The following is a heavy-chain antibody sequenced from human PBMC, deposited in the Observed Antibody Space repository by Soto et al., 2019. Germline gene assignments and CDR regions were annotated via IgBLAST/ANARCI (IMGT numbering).Heavy chain of an antibody. CDR3: AKDRRRVHGSFDY. V-gene: IGHV3-23*01. CDR2: ISGSGGST. Sequence: EVQLLESGGGLVQPGGSLRLSCAASGFTFSSYAMSWVRQAPGKGLEWVSAISGSGGSTYYADSVKGRFTISRDNSKNTLYLQMISLRAEDTAVYYCAKDRRRVHGSFDYWGQGTLVTVSS. J-gene: IGHJ4*02. CDR1: GFTFSSYA. D-gene: IGHD3-3*01.